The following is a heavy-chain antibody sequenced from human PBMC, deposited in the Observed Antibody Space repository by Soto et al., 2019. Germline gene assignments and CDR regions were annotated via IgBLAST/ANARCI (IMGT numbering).Heavy chain of an antibody. Sequence: EVQLLESGGGLVQPGGSLRLSCAASGFTFSSYAMSWVRQAPGKGLEWVSVVSGGDGGTYYADSVKGRFTISRDNSKNTLYLQMNSLRAEDTAVYHCAKNGGSSAYSYMDVWGKGTTVTVSS. V-gene: IGHV3-23*01. J-gene: IGHJ6*03. CDR2: VSGGDGGT. CDR1: GFTFSSYA. CDR3: AKNGGSSAYSYMDV. D-gene: IGHD2-15*01.